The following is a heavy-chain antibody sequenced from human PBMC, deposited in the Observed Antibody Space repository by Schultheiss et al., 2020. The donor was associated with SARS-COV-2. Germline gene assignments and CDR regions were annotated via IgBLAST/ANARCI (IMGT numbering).Heavy chain of an antibody. V-gene: IGHV3-23*01. J-gene: IGHJ3*02. CDR1: GFTFDDYA. CDR2: ISDYGDTT. CDR3: AKDRDAFDI. Sequence: GGSLRLSCAASGFTFDDYAMHWVRQAPGKGLEWVSSISDYGDTTYYADSVKGRFAISRDNSKDTLYLQMNSLRAEDTAVYFCAKDRDAFDIWGQGTMVTVSS.